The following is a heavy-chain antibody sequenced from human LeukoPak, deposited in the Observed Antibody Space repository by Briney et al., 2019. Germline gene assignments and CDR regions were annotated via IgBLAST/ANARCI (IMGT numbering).Heavy chain of an antibody. V-gene: IGHV4-39*01. CDR3: ATVDQYCSSTSCHRGLSAA. J-gene: IGHJ1*01. Sequence: SETLSLTCTVSGGSISSSSYYWGWIRQPPGKGLEWIGSIYYSGSTYYNPSLKSRVTISVGTSKNQFSLKLSSVTAADTAVYYCATVDQYCSSTSCHRGLSAAWGQGTLVTVSS. D-gene: IGHD2-2*01. CDR2: IYYSGST. CDR1: GGSISSSSYY.